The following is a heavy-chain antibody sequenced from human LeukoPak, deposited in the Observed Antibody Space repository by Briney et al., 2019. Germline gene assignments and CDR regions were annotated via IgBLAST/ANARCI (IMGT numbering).Heavy chain of an antibody. V-gene: IGHV5-51*01. CDR2: IYPGDSDN. CDR1: GYRFTNYW. D-gene: IGHD2-15*01. Sequence: GESLKISCKGSGYRFTNYWIGWVRQMPGKGLEWMGIIYPGDSDNRYNPSFQGEVNISADKYISPAYLQWSSLKASDTAMYYCAGVVLDAFDIWGQGTMVTVSS. CDR3: AGVVLDAFDI. J-gene: IGHJ3*02.